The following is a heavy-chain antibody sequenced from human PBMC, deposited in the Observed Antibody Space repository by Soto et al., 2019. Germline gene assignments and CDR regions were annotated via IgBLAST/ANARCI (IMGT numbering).Heavy chain of an antibody. CDR1: GGSISSSSYY. CDR2: IYYSGST. CDR3: ARQGLVAAAARTNWFDP. V-gene: IGHV4-39*01. Sequence: ASETLSLTCTVSGGSISSSSYYWGWIRQPPGKGLEWIGSIYYSGSTYYNPSLKSRVTISVDTSKNQFSLKLSSVTAADTAVYYCARQGLVAAAARTNWFDPWGQGTLVTVSS. D-gene: IGHD6-13*01. J-gene: IGHJ5*02.